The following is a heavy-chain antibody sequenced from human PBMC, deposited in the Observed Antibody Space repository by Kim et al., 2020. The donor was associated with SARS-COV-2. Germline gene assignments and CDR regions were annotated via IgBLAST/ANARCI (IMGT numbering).Heavy chain of an antibody. D-gene: IGHD3-10*01. CDR3: ARYGSGKWYFDL. Sequence: SETLSLTCAVSGGSIISINWWSWVRQPPGKGLEWIGEIHHSGSTNYKPSLKSRVTISVDKSKNQFSLKLSSMTAADTAVYYCARYGSGKWYFDLWDRGT. CDR2: IHHSGST. J-gene: IGHJ2*01. V-gene: IGHV4-4*02. CDR1: GGSIISINW.